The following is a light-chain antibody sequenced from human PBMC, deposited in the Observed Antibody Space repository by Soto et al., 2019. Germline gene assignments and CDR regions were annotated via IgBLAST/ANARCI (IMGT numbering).Light chain of an antibody. CDR1: QSILYSSNNENS. CDR3: QQSSSGPPT. Sequence: DLEITDSQSSLALCLGEGASINCTSSQSILYSSNNENSLAWYQQKPGQPPKLLIYWASTRESGVPDRFSGGGSGTDSTLTFSILKAEDVAVYSCQQSSSGPPTFGQGTKVDIK. V-gene: IGKV4-1*01. CDR2: WAS. J-gene: IGKJ1*01.